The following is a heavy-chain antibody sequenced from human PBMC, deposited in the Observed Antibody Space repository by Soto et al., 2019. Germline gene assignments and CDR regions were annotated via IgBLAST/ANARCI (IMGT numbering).Heavy chain of an antibody. Sequence: QVQLQESGPGLVKPSETLSLTCTVSGGSISSYYWSWIRQPPGKGLEWIGYIYYSASTNYSPSPKSRDTISVDTSKNQFSRNLSSVTAADTAVYYCARHLPYCGGDCYSLDYWGQGTLVTVSS. CDR2: IYYSAST. J-gene: IGHJ4*02. D-gene: IGHD2-21*02. CDR3: ARHLPYCGGDCYSLDY. CDR1: GGSISSYY. V-gene: IGHV4-59*08.